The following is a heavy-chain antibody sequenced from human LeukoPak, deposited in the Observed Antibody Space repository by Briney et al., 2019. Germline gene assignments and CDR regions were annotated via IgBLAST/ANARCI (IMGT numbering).Heavy chain of an antibody. J-gene: IGHJ4*02. Sequence: SETLSLTCSVSGYSFTSGHYWGWIRQPPGKGLEWIANIYHTGSAHYNPSLKSRVTISVDTSKNQFSLKLSSVTAADTAVYYCARDVEWYSSRGSCYSGDVWSQGTLVTVSP. D-gene: IGHD2-15*01. CDR1: GYSFTSGHY. CDR3: ARDVEWYSSRGSCYSGDV. CDR2: IYHTGSA. V-gene: IGHV4-38-2*02.